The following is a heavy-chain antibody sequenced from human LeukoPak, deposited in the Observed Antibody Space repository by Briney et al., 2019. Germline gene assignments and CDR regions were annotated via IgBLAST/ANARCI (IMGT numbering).Heavy chain of an antibody. CDR2: MNPNSGNT. V-gene: IGHV1-8*01. CDR1: GYTFTSYD. Sequence: ASVKVSCKASGYTFTSYDMNWVRQATGQGLEWMGWMNPNSGNTGYARKFQGRDTMTRNTSIRTAYMELSSLRSEDTAVYYCATVSSTSCCVGYYYYYYMDVWGKGTTVTISS. CDR3: ATVSSTSCCVGYYYYYYMDV. D-gene: IGHD2-2*01. J-gene: IGHJ6*03.